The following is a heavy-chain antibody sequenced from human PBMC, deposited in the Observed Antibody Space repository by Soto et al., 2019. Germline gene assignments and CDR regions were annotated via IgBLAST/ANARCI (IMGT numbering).Heavy chain of an antibody. D-gene: IGHD5-12*01. CDR1: GGSISSYY. Sequence: QVQLQESGPGLVKPSETLSLTCTVSGGSISSYYWSWIRQPPGKGLEWIGYIYYSGSTNYNPSLKSRLTIPVDTSKNQFSLKLSSVTAADTAVYYCARDRPIVATGGDYYYYYGMDVWGQGTTVTVSS. J-gene: IGHJ6*02. V-gene: IGHV4-59*01. CDR3: ARDRPIVATGGDYYYYYGMDV. CDR2: IYYSGST.